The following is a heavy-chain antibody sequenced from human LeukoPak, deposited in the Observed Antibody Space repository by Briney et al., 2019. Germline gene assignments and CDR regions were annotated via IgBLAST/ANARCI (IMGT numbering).Heavy chain of an antibody. V-gene: IGHV4-34*01. CDR3: ASGSGWNGVLPI. D-gene: IGHD6-19*01. CDR2: INHSGST. CDR1: GGSFSGYY. J-gene: IGHJ3*02. Sequence: PSETLSPTSAFYGGSFSGYYWSWIRQPPGKGLEGIGEINHSGSTNYNPSLKSRVTISVDTSKNQFSLKLSSVTAADTAVYYCASGSGWNGVLPIWGQGTMVTVSS.